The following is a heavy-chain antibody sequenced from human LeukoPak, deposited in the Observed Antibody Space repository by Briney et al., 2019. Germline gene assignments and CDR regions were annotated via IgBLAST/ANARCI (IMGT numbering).Heavy chain of an antibody. CDR2: IYHTGSA. J-gene: IGHJ5*01. CDR1: GGSISSSNW. Sequence: SGTLSLTCDVSGGSISSSNWWTWIRQPPGKRLEWIGQIYHTGSADYNPSLKSRLTMSVDKSKSQFSLKLSSVTVADTAVYYCASHRFDAGSSLDSWGQGTLVTVSS. CDR3: ASHRFDAGSSLDS. V-gene: IGHV4-4*02. D-gene: IGHD3-10*01.